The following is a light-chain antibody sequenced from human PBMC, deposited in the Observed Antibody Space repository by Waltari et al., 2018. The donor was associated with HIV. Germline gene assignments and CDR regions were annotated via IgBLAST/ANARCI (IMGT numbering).Light chain of an antibody. CDR2: AAS. V-gene: IGKV1-16*02. CDR1: QDVSNY. J-gene: IGKJ4*01. CDR3: QQYRAYPLT. Sequence: DIQLTQSPSSLSASVGDRVTITCRASQDVSNYLAWFQQTPGEPPKSLIYAASSLQSGVPSKVSGSGAGTHFALTISSLQPEDFATYYCQQYRAYPLTVGGGTNVE.